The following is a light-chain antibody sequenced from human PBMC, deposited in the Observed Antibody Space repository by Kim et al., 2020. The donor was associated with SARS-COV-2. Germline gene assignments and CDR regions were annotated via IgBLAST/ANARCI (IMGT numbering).Light chain of an antibody. CDR2: QAS. CDR3: HPYKTDPWT. V-gene: IGKV1-5*01. Sequence: GQTFPIPSLAVHLFARWFACNHQKPGKAPKLFIYQASILACGNPSSFSGSGSGKESILPISGLQPEDFGPYYCHPYKTDPWTFGQGTKV. J-gene: IGKJ1*01. CDR1: HLFARW.